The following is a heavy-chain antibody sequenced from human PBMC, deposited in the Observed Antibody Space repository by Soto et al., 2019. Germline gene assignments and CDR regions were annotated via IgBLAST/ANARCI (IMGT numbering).Heavy chain of an antibody. D-gene: IGHD1-26*01. CDR2: INPHSGDT. Sequence: ASVKVSCKSSGYSFINYYVHWVRQAPGQGLEWMGWINPHSGDTNYAQKFQGRVTMTRDTSISTVFVDLSRLTSDDTALYFCARLWETSISLRYTYGMDVWGQGTSVTVS. J-gene: IGHJ6*02. V-gene: IGHV1-2*02. CDR1: GYSFINYY. CDR3: ARLWETSISLRYTYGMDV.